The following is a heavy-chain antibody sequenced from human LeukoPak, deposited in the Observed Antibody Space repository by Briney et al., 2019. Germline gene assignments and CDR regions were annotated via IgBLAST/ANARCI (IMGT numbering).Heavy chain of an antibody. J-gene: IGHJ4*02. D-gene: IGHD3-3*01. CDR1: GFTFSSYS. CDR3: ARGIGFLEWLFLY. Sequence: GGSLRLSCAASGFTFSSYSINWVRQAPGKGLEWVSSISSSSSYIYYADSVKGRFTISRDNAKNSLYLQMNSLRAEDTAVYYCARGIGFLEWLFLYWGQGTLVTVSS. CDR2: ISSSSSYI. V-gene: IGHV3-21*01.